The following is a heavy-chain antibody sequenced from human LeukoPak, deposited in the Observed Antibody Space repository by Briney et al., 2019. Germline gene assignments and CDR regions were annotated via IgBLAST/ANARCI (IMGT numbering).Heavy chain of an antibody. CDR3: ARGQLRGWFDP. V-gene: IGHV4-34*01. CDR2: INHSGST. Sequence: SETLSLTCAVYGGSFSGYYWNWIRQPPGKGLEWIGEINHSGSTYYNPSLKSRLTISVDTSKNQFSLKLSSVTAADTAVYYCARGQLRGWFDPWGQGTLVTVSS. CDR1: GGSFSGYY. J-gene: IGHJ5*02. D-gene: IGHD1-7*01.